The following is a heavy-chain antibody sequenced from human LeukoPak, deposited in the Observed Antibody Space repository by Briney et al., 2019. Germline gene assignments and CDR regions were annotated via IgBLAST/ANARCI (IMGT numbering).Heavy chain of an antibody. Sequence: PKASVKVSCKASGYTFASYDINWVRQATGQGLEWMGWISAYNGNTNYAQKLQGRVTMTTDTSTSTAYMELRSLRSDDTAVYYCARVENLVSSSWFDPWGQGTLVTDSS. D-gene: IGHD6-13*01. CDR3: ARVENLVSSSWFDP. CDR2: ISAYNGNT. V-gene: IGHV1-18*01. J-gene: IGHJ5*02. CDR1: GYTFASYD.